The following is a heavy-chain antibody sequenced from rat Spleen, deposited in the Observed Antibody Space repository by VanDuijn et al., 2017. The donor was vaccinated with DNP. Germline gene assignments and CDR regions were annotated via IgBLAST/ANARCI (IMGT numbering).Heavy chain of an antibody. CDR2: ISYDGSST. J-gene: IGHJ2*01. D-gene: IGHD1-1*01. CDR1: GFTFSAYY. CDR3: ARHQRLQWDYFDY. V-gene: IGHV5-7*01. Sequence: EVQLVESGGGLVQPGRSLKLSCAASGFTFSAYYMAWVRQAPAKGLEWVATISYDGSSTYYRDSVKGRFTISRDNAKSTLYLQMDSLRSEDTATYYCARHQRLQWDYFDYWGQGVMVTVSS.